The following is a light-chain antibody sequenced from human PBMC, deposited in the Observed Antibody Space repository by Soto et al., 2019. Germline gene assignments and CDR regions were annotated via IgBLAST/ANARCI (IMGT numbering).Light chain of an antibody. V-gene: IGLV1-44*01. Sequence: QLVLTQPPSASGTPGQRVTISCSGSSSNIGSHAVNWYQQLPGTAPKLLIYSDNQRPSGVPDRFSGSKSGTSASLAVSGLQSEDEADYYCSTWDDSLNGLFGGGTKLTVL. J-gene: IGLJ2*01. CDR2: SDN. CDR3: STWDDSLNGL. CDR1: SSNIGSHA.